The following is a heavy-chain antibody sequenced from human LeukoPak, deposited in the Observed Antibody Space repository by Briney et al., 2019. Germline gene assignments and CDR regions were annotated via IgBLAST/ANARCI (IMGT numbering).Heavy chain of an antibody. V-gene: IGHV1-8*01. CDR3: ARGRRFDYSVGY. D-gene: IGHD3-9*01. J-gene: IGHJ4*02. CDR1: GYTFTSYD. Sequence: ASVKVSCKASGYTFTSYDINWVRQATGQGLEWMGWMNPNSGNTGYAQKFQGRVTMTRNTSISTAYMELSSLRSEDTAVYYCARGRRFDYSVGYWGQGTLVTVSS. CDR2: MNPNSGNT.